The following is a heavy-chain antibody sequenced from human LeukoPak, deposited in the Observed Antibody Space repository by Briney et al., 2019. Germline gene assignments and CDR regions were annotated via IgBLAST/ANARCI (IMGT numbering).Heavy chain of an antibody. CDR1: GYTFTSNY. Sequence: ASVKVSCKAFGYTFTSNYMHWVRQAPGQGPEWMGVISPSGGSTTYAQKLQGRVTLTRDTSISTAYMELSRLRSDDTAVYYCARAITMVRGVEFILFYWGQGTLVTVSS. CDR2: ISPSGGST. D-gene: IGHD3-10*01. V-gene: IGHV1-46*01. CDR3: ARAITMVRGVEFILFY. J-gene: IGHJ4*02.